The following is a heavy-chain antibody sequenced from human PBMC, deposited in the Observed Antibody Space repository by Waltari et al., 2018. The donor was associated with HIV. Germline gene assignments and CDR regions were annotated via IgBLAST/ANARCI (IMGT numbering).Heavy chain of an antibody. J-gene: IGHJ6*02. CDR2: INHSGST. Sequence: QVQLQQWGAGLLKPSETLSLTCAVYGGSFSGYYWSWIRQPPGKGLEWIGEINHSGSTNYNPSLKSRVTISVDTSKNQFSLKLSSVTAADTAVYYCARGGGNTYYYGSGSYSYYYYYGMDVWGQGTTVTVSS. V-gene: IGHV4-34*01. CDR3: ARGGGNTYYYGSGSYSYYYYYGMDV. D-gene: IGHD3-10*01. CDR1: GGSFSGYY.